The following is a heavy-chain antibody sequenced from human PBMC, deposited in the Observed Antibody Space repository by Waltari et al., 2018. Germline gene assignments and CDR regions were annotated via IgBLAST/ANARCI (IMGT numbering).Heavy chain of an antibody. CDR2: INPNSGGT. D-gene: IGHD6-13*01. CDR3: ARGYSSSWHERYPYYFDY. V-gene: IGHV1-2*04. CDR1: GYTFTGYY. J-gene: IGHJ4*02. Sequence: QVQLVQSGAEVKKPGASVKVSCKASGYTFTGYYMHWVRQAPGQGLEWMGWINPNSGGTNYAQKFQGWVTMTRDTSISTAYMELSRLRSDDTAVYYCARGYSSSWHERYPYYFDYWGQGTLVTVSS.